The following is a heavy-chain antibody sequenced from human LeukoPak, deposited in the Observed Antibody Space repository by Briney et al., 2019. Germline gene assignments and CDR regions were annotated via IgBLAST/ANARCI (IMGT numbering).Heavy chain of an antibody. V-gene: IGHV3-23*01. J-gene: IGHJ4*02. Sequence: GGSLRLSCAASGFTFSSYAMSWVRQAPGKGLEWVSAISGSGGSTYYADSVKGRFTISRDNSKNTLYLQMNSLRAEDTAVYYCAKAVIISPDLRGYFDYWGQGTLVTVSS. CDR3: AKAVIISPDLRGYFDY. CDR2: ISGSGGST. D-gene: IGHD1-14*01. CDR1: GFTFSSYA.